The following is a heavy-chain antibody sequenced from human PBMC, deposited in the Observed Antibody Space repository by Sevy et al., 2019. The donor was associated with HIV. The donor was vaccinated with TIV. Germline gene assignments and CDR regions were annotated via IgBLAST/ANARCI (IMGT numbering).Heavy chain of an antibody. CDR1: GFTVSSNY. Sequence: GGSLRLSCAASGFTVSSNYMSWVRRAPGKGLEWVSVIYSGGSTYYADSVKGRFTISRDNSKNTLYLQMNSLRAEDMAVYYCARGHPHCSGGSCQKYYFDYWGQGTLVTVSS. D-gene: IGHD2-15*01. J-gene: IGHJ4*02. CDR2: IYSGGST. V-gene: IGHV3-53*01. CDR3: ARGHPHCSGGSCQKYYFDY.